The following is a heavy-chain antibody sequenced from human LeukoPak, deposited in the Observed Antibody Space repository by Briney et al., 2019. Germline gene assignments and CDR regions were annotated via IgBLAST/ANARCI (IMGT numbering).Heavy chain of an antibody. D-gene: IGHD5-18*01. V-gene: IGHV4-61*02. CDR2: VFTTGST. CDR3: ARSGYSYGRYYFDS. CDR1: GASINSGSFI. J-gene: IGHJ4*02. Sequence: PSETLSLTCSVSGASINSGSFICNWIRQPAGKGLEWIGRVFTTGSTNYKPSLKSRVTISVDPSKNQFSLNLISVTVADTAVYYCARSGYSYGRYYFDSGGQGTLVTVSS.